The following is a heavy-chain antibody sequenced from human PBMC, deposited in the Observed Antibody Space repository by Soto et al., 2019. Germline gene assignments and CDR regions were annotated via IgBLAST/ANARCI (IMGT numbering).Heavy chain of an antibody. CDR2: VTGSGGST. V-gene: IGHV3-23*01. Sequence: GGSLRLSCAASGFTFSSYAMSWVRQAPGKGLEWVSVVTGSGGSTHYADSVKGRFTISRDNSKNTLYLQMNSLRVEDTAVYYCAKEWEPGPFDYWGQGTLVTVSS. J-gene: IGHJ4*02. D-gene: IGHD1-26*01. CDR3: AKEWEPGPFDY. CDR1: GFTFSSYA.